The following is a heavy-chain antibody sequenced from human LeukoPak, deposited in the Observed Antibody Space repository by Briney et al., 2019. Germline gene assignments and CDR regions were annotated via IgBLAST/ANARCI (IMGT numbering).Heavy chain of an antibody. Sequence: PGGSLRLSCAASGFTFSNYGMNWVRQAPGKGLEWMANIKQDGSEKYYVDSVKGRFTISRDNSKNTLYLQMNSLRADDTAVYYCAKSHHVTAIDYWGQGTLVTVSS. CDR3: AKSHHVTAIDY. J-gene: IGHJ4*02. V-gene: IGHV3-7*03. CDR2: IKQDGSEK. D-gene: IGHD2-21*02. CDR1: GFTFSNYG.